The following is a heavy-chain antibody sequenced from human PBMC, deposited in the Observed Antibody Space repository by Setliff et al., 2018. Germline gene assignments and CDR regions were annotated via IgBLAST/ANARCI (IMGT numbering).Heavy chain of an antibody. CDR1: GLGFSDAW. CDR3: STGSDGW. J-gene: IGHJ4*02. V-gene: IGHV3-15*01. Sequence: GGSLRLSCVGSGLGFSDAWMTWVRQAPGKGLEWVGHIKSKAYGGTADYATAVKGRFSISRDDSKDTVFLQMNSLKTGDTGTYYCSTGSDGWWGQGTLVTVSS. CDR2: IKSKAYGGTA. D-gene: IGHD2-15*01.